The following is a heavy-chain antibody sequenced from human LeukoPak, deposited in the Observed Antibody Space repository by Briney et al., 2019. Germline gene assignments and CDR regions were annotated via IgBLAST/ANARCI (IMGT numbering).Heavy chain of an antibody. CDR1: GGSNSSSSYY. D-gene: IGHD1-1*01. V-gene: IGHV4-39*01. J-gene: IGHJ4*02. Sequence: SETLSLTCTVSGGSNSSSSYYWGWIRQPPGKGLVWIGSIYYSGSTYYNPSLKSRVTISVDTSKNQFSLKLSSVTAADTAVYYCARATDWNPMASFDYWGQGTLVTVSS. CDR3: ARATDWNPMASFDY. CDR2: IYYSGST.